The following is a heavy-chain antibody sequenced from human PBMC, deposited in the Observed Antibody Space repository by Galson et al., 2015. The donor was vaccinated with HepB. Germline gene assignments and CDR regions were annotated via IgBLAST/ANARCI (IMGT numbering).Heavy chain of an antibody. D-gene: IGHD3-3*01. J-gene: IGHJ4*02. CDR2: ISGSGGST. Sequence: SLRLSCAASGFTFSSYAMSWVRQAPGKGLEWVSAISGSGGSTYYADSVKGRFTISRDNSKNTLYLQMNSLRAEDTAVYYCAKFYDFWSGYLNYWGQGTLVTVSS. V-gene: IGHV3-23*01. CDR1: GFTFSSYA. CDR3: AKFYDFWSGYLNY.